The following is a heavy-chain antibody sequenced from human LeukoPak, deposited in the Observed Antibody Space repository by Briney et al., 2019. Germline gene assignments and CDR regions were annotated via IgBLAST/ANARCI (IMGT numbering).Heavy chain of an antibody. D-gene: IGHD3-9*01. CDR1: GGSISSSNW. CDR3: ARAVYYDILTGSLDY. J-gene: IGHJ4*02. CDR2: INHSGST. Sequence: SGTLSLTCAVSGGSISSSNWWSWVRQPPGKGLEWIGEINHSGSTNYNPSLKSRVTISVDTSKNQFSLKLSSVTAADTAVYYCARAVYYDILTGSLDYWGQGTLVTVSS. V-gene: IGHV4-4*02.